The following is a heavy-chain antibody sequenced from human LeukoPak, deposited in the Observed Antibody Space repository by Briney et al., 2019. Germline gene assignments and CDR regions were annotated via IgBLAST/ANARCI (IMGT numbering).Heavy chain of an antibody. D-gene: IGHD2-8*02. J-gene: IGHJ4*02. V-gene: IGHV3-7*01. Sequence: PGGSLRLSCAGTGLFFSDVWMNWFRQAPGMGLEWVANIEKDGSEKNYVDSVKGRFTISRDNAKNSLHLEMNSLRGEDTAVYYCAAGYGWLTDFWGQGTLVTVSS. CDR2: IEKDGSEK. CDR1: GLFFSDVW. CDR3: AAGYGWLTDF.